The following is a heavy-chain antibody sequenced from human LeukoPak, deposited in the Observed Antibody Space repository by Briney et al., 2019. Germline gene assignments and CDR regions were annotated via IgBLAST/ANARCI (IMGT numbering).Heavy chain of an antibody. CDR2: INPNSGGT. CDR3: ARVNIVVVPAAISWFDP. D-gene: IGHD2-2*01. Sequence: GASVKVSCKASGYTFTGYYMHWVRQAPGQGLEWMGWINPNSGGTNYAQKFQGRVTMTRDTSISTAYMELRRLRSDDTAVYYCARVNIVVVPAAISWFDPWGQGTLVTVSS. J-gene: IGHJ5*02. V-gene: IGHV1-2*02. CDR1: GYTFTGYY.